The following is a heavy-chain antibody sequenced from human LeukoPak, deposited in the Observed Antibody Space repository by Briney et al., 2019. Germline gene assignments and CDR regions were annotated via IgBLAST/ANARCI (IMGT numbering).Heavy chain of an antibody. CDR2: MWYDGGNK. J-gene: IGHJ4*02. CDR1: GFTFSSYG. V-gene: IGHV3-33*01. CDR3: ARDRGPGYSYGVLDY. D-gene: IGHD5-18*01. Sequence: GRSLRLSCAASGFTFSSYGMHWVRQAPGKGLGWMAVMWYDGGNKYYADSVKGRFTISRDNSKNTLYLQMNSLRAEDTAVYYCARDRGPGYSYGVLDYWGQGTLVTVSS.